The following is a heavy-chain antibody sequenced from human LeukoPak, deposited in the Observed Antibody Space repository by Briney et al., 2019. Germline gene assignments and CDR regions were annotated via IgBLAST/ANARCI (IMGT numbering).Heavy chain of an antibody. V-gene: IGHV3-23*03. Sequence: GGSLRLSCAASGFTFGDYAMAWLRQAPGKGLEWVALVSNAGTTTYFADSVKGRFSISRDNANNILYLHMNSLRAEETAVYFCARDRIGPAVFDFWGQGTLVTVSS. CDR1: GFTFGDYA. J-gene: IGHJ3*01. D-gene: IGHD3/OR15-3a*01. CDR2: VSNAGTTT. CDR3: ARDRIGPAVFDF.